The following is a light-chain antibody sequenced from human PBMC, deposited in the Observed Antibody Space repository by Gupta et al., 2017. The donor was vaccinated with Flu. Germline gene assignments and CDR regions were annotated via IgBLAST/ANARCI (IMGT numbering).Light chain of an antibody. V-gene: IGLV3-25*03. J-gene: IGLJ2*01. CDR3: QSADSSGTYV. CDR1: ALPKQY. CDR2: KDS. Sequence: SYELTQPPSVSVSPRQTAQSTCSGDALPKQYAYWYQQKPGQAPMLVIYKDSKRPSGMPERFSGSSSGTTVTLTISGVQAEDEADYYCQSADSSGTYVFGGGTKLTVL.